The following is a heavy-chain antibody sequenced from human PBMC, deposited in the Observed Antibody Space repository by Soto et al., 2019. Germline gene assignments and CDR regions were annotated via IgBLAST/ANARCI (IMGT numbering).Heavy chain of an antibody. V-gene: IGHV1-18*01. J-gene: IGHJ4*02. CDR1: GYTFSSYG. CDR3: ARVTYDSSGHGLDY. Sequence: ASVKVSCKDSGYTFSSYGIIWVRQVPGQGLEWMGWISAYNGNTKYAQKLQGRVTMTTHTSTSTAYMELRSLRSDDTAVYYCARVTYDSSGHGLDYWGQGTLVTVSS. CDR2: ISAYNGNT. D-gene: IGHD3-22*01.